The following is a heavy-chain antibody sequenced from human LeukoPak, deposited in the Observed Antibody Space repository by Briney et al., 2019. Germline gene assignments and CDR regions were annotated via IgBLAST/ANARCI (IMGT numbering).Heavy chain of an antibody. D-gene: IGHD2-21*02. Sequence: ASVKVSCKASGYTFTNYYIHWVRQAPGQGLEWMGWISAYNGNTNYAQKLQGRVTMTTDTSTSTAYMELRSLRSDDTAVYYCARDCGGDCSPDYWGQGTLVTVSS. J-gene: IGHJ4*02. CDR1: GYTFTNYY. CDR2: ISAYNGNT. CDR3: ARDCGGDCSPDY. V-gene: IGHV1-18*04.